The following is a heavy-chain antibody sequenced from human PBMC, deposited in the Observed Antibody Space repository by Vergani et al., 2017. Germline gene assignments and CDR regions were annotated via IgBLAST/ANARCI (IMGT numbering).Heavy chain of an antibody. V-gene: IGHV4-61*02. CDR2: IHTGGST. CDR1: GESIRSGSHY. Sequence: QVQLQESGPGLVKPSETLSLTCTVSGESIRSGSHYWSWIRQPAGKGPEWIGHIHTGGSTDLNPSFKSRVSISVDTSKSQFSLKLNSVTVADTAVYYWARSRPYCTSGSCPAIWVQGTLVTVSS. J-gene: IGHJ4*02. CDR3: ARSRPYCTSGSCPAI. D-gene: IGHD2-15*01.